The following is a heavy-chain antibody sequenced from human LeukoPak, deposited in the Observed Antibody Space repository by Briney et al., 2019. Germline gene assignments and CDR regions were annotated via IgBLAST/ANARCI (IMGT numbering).Heavy chain of an antibody. CDR2: LSGGGDMT. Sequence: GGSLRLSCAASGFTFSRCAMSWVRQAPGKGLEWVSVLSGGGDMTYYADSVKGWFTISRDNSKNTLYLQMNSLRVEDMAVYFCAKASCSSTSCYVDYWGQGTLVTVS. J-gene: IGHJ4*02. D-gene: IGHD2-2*01. CDR3: AKASCSSTSCYVDY. V-gene: IGHV3-23*01. CDR1: GFTFSRCA.